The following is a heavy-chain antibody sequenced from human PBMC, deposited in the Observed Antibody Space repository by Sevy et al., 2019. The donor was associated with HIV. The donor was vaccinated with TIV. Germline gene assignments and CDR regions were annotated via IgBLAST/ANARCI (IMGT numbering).Heavy chain of an antibody. V-gene: IGHV4-39*01. CDR2: IYYSEST. Sequence: SETLSLTCTVSGGSISSSTYYWGWIHQPPGKGLEWIGSIYYSESTYYNPSLKSRVTISVDTSKNQFSLKLSSVTAADTAVYYCAGSRASKTYYVDCWDQGTLVTVSS. J-gene: IGHJ4*02. CDR3: AGSRASKTYYVDC. CDR1: GGSISSSTYY.